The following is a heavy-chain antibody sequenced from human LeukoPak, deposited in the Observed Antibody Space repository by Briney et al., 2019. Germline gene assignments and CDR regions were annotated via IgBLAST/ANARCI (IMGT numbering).Heavy chain of an antibody. Sequence: KSGGSLRLSCAASGFAFSSYDMNWVRQAPGKGLELFSSISSAGTYIYYADSVKGRFTISRDNAKNSLYLQMNSLRAEDTAVYYCARGIVGATSRFDPWGQGTLVTVSS. V-gene: IGHV3-21*01. CDR3: ARGIVGATSRFDP. J-gene: IGHJ5*02. CDR2: ISSAGTYI. D-gene: IGHD1-26*01. CDR1: GFAFSSYD.